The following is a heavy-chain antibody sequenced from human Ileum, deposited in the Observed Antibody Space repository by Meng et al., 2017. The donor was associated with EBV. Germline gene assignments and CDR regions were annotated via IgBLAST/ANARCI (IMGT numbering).Heavy chain of an antibody. J-gene: IGHJ4*02. CDR2: ISYDGNIA. CDR3: AKERTGFYAEL. CDR1: GFTFSNYA. D-gene: IGHD1-26*01. V-gene: IGHV3-30*18. Sequence: VQPVEAGGGVVQPGRSLRLSCAASGFTFSNYAMHWVRQAPDKGLEWVALISYDGNIAYYADSVKGRFAISRDNSKNTLYLLMNSLRAEDSAVYYCAKERTGFYAELWGQGTLVTVSS.